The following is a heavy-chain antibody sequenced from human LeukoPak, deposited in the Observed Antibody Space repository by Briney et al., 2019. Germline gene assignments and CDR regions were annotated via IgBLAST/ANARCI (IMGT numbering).Heavy chain of an antibody. CDR2: ISGDGGST. D-gene: IGHD3-22*01. Sequence: GGSLRLSCAASGFTFDDYAMHWVRQAPGKGLEWVSLISGDGGSTYYADSVKGRFTISRDNSKNSLYLQMNSLRTEDTALYYCAKLRRITMIVVAYDAFDIWGQGTMVTVSS. V-gene: IGHV3-43*02. J-gene: IGHJ3*02. CDR1: GFTFDDYA. CDR3: AKLRRITMIVVAYDAFDI.